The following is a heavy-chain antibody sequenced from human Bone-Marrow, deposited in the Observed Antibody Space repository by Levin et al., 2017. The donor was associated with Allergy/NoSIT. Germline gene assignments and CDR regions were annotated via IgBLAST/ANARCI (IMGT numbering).Heavy chain of an antibody. D-gene: IGHD3-16*02. V-gene: IGHV3-7*03. J-gene: IGHJ5*02. Sequence: GESLKISCAASGFTFSSYWMSWVRQAPGKGLEWVANIKQDGSEKYYVDSVKGRFTISRDNAKNSLYLQMNSLRAEDTAVYYCARKPSIMITFGGVIDNWFDPWGQGTLVTVSS. CDR3: ARKPSIMITFGGVIDNWFDP. CDR2: IKQDGSEK. CDR1: GFTFSSYW.